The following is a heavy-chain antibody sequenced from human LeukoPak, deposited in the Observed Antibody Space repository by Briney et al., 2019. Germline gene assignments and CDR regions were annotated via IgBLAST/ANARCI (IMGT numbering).Heavy chain of an antibody. CDR2: IYYSGST. D-gene: IGHD2-21*01. CDR1: GGSISSYY. J-gene: IGHJ6*02. CDR3: ASLPIGERYGMDV. V-gene: IGHV4-59*08. Sequence: SETLSLTCTVSGGSISSYYWSWIRQPPGKGLEWIGYIYYSGSTNYNPSLKSRVTISVDTSKNQCSLKLSSVTAADTAVYYCASLPIGERYGMDVWGQGTTVTVSS.